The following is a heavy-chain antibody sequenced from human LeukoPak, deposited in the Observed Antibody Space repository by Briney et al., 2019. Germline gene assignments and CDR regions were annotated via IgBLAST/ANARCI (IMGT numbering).Heavy chain of an antibody. V-gene: IGHV3-48*04. CDR1: GFTSSSYS. CDR2: ITSSSTTI. Sequence: GGSLRLSCAASGFTSSSYSMNWIRQAPGKGLECVSYITSSSTTIHYADSVRGRFTISRDDARNLLYLQMNNLRAEDTAMYYCARARSGYSYILDYWGQGALVTVSS. J-gene: IGHJ4*02. CDR3: ARARSGYSYILDY. D-gene: IGHD5-18*01.